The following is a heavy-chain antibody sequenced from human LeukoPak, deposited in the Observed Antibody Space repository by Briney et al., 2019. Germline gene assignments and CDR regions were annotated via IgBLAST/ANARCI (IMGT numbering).Heavy chain of an antibody. CDR3: GRDLNWKQIDY. CDR2: TNTDGSST. J-gene: IGHJ4*02. Sequence: PGGSLRLSCAASGFTFNIHWMHWVRQAPGKGLVWVSRTNTDGSSTDYADSVKGRFTISRDNAKNTLYLQMNSLRAEDTAVYYCGRDLNWKQIDYWGQGSMVTVSS. D-gene: IGHD1-20*01. V-gene: IGHV3-74*01. CDR1: GFTFNIHW.